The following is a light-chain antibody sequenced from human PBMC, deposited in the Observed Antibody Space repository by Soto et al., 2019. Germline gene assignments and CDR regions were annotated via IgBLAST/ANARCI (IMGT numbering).Light chain of an antibody. Sequence: DIQMTQSPSTLSASVGYIVTITCRASQSISSWLDWYQQKPGKAPKLLIYKASSLESGVPSRLRGSGYGTELTITISSLQNDDFETYYCQQYNSYSWTFGHGTKVDIK. CDR2: KAS. CDR3: QQYNSYSWT. V-gene: IGKV1-5*03. J-gene: IGKJ1*01. CDR1: QSISSW.